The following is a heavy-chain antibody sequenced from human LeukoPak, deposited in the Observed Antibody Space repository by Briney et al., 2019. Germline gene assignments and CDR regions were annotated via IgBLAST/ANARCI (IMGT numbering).Heavy chain of an antibody. V-gene: IGHV5-51*01. CDR1: GYSFTSYW. CDR2: IYPGDSDT. D-gene: IGHD2-15*01. Sequence: GESLKISCKGSGYSFTSYWIGWVRQMPGKGLEWMGIIYPGDSDTRYSPSFQGQVTISADKSISTAYLQWSSLKASDTAMYYCARPLQGYCSGGSCQHSYFDYWGQGTLVTVSS. CDR3: ARPLQGYCSGGSCQHSYFDY. J-gene: IGHJ4*02.